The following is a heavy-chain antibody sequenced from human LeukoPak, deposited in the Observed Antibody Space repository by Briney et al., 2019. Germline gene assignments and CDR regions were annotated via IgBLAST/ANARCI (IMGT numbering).Heavy chain of an antibody. CDR2: IYTSGST. Sequence: SETLSLTCSVSGASISNYYWNWIRQPAAKGLEWIGRIYTSGSTNYNPPLKSRVTMSVDTSNTQFSLKLISVTAADTAVYYCARDRGLGWFDPWGQGTLVTVSS. CDR3: ARDRGLGWFDP. V-gene: IGHV4-4*07. CDR1: GASISNYY. D-gene: IGHD3-10*01. J-gene: IGHJ5*02.